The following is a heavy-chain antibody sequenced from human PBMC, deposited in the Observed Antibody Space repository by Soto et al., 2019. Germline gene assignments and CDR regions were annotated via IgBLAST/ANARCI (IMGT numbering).Heavy chain of an antibody. Sequence: PSETLSLTCAVYGGSFSGYYWSWIRQHPGKGLEWIGYIYYSGSTSYNPSLKSRVTISVDTSRNHFPLKLSSVTAADTAVYYCASYQQSYAFDIWGQGTMVTVSS. J-gene: IGHJ3*02. CDR1: GGSFSGYY. CDR2: IYYSGST. D-gene: IGHD2-2*01. CDR3: ASYQQSYAFDI. V-gene: IGHV4-31*11.